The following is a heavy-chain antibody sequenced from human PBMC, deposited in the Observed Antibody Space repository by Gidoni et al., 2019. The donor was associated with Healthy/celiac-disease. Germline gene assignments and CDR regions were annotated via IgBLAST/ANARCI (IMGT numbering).Heavy chain of an antibody. CDR1: GFSLSTSGMC. V-gene: IGHV2-70*15. CDR2: IAWDDDK. J-gene: IGHJ4*02. D-gene: IGHD4-4*01. CDR3: ARTPPTVTKEKLFDY. Sequence: QVTLRESGPALVKPTQTLTLTCTFSGFSLSTSGMCVSWIRQPPGKALEWLARIAWDDDKYYSTSLKTRLTISKDTSKNQVVLTMTNMDPVDTATYYCARTPPTVTKEKLFDYWGQGTLVTVSS.